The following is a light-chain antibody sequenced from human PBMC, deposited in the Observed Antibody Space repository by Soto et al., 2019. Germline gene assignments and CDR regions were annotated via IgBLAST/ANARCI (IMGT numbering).Light chain of an antibody. J-gene: IGLJ1*01. CDR3: SSYAGSDTPFV. CDR1: SSDVGGYNY. Sequence: ALTQPPSASGSPGQSGTLSCTGTSSDVGGYNYVSWYQQHPGKAPKLMIYEVSKRPSGVPDRFSGSKSGNTASLTVSGLQAEDEADYYCSSYAGSDTPFVFGTGTKLTVL. V-gene: IGLV2-8*01. CDR2: EVS.